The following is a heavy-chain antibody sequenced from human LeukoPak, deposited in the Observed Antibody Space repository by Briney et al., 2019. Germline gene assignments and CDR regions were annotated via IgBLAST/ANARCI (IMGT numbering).Heavy chain of an antibody. CDR3: ARDGSH. Sequence: PSETLSLTCTVSGDSINSGSYHWGWIRQPPGKGLEWIGSIQHSGNTYYNPSLKSRLTISLDTSKNQFSLKLNSVTAADTAVYYCARDGSHWDQATLVTVSS. V-gene: IGHV4-39*02. CDR2: IQHSGNT. D-gene: IGHD2-2*03. J-gene: IGHJ4*02. CDR1: GDSINSGSYH.